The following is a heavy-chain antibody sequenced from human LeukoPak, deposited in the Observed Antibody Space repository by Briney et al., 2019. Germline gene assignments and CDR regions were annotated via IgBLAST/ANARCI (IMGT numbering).Heavy chain of an antibody. V-gene: IGHV4-39*07. J-gene: IGHJ4*02. CDR2: INHSGST. Sequence: PSETLSLTCTVSGGSISSGGYYWSWIRQHPGKGLEWIGEINHSGSTNYNPSLKSRVTISVDTSKNQFSLKLSSVTAADTAVYYCARGDGSYYDSSGYFVFDYWGQGTLVTVSS. D-gene: IGHD3-22*01. CDR1: GGSISSGGYY. CDR3: ARGDGSYYDSSGYFVFDY.